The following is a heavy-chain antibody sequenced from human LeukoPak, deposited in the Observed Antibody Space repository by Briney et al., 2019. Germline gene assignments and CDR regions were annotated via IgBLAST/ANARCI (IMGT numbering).Heavy chain of an antibody. CDR1: GGSISSYY. V-gene: IGHV4-59*01. CDR3: ARVRDPITLQYYFDY. CDR2: IYYSGST. D-gene: IGHD3-10*01. J-gene: IGHJ4*02. Sequence: SETLSLTCTVSGGSISSYYWSWIRQPPGKGLEWIGYIYYSGSTNYNPSLKSRVTISVDTSKNQFSLKLSSVTAADTAVYYCARVRDPITLQYYFDYWGQGTLVTVSS.